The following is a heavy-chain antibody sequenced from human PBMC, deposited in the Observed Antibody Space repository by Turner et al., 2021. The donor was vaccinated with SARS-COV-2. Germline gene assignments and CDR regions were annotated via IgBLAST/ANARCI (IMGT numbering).Heavy chain of an antibody. D-gene: IGHD3-10*01. J-gene: IGHJ4*02. CDR3: AREYGSGSYYN. V-gene: IGHV3-74*01. CDR1: GFTFSRYW. Sequence: VQLVESGGGLVQPGGSLRLSCSASGFTFSRYWMHWVRQAPGKGLVGGTRINSDGSRNNDADSVKGRFTSSRDNAKNTLYVQMNSLRADDTAVYYCAREYGSGSYYNWGRGTLVTVSS. CDR2: INSDGSRN.